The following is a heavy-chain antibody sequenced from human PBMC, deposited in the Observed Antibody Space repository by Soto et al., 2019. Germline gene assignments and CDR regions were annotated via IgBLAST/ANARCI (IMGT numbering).Heavy chain of an antibody. D-gene: IGHD3-9*01. CDR2: INHSGST. CDR1: GGSFSGDY. J-gene: IGHJ4*02. CDR3: AGYRYDILTGYYFGFDF. Sequence: SETLSLTCAVYGGSFSGDYRSWIRQPPGKGLEWIGEINHSGSTNYNPSLKSRVTISVDTSKNQFSLKLSSVTAADTAVYYCAGYRYDILTGYYFGFDFWGQGTLVTVSS. V-gene: IGHV4-34*01.